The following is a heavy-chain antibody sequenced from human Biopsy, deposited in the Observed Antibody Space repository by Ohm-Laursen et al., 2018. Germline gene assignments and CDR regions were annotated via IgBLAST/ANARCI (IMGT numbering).Heavy chain of an antibody. Sequence: SLRLSCAASGFTFSSYGIHWVRQAPGKGLEWVAVIWYDGSNKYSADSVKGRFSISRDNSKNTVYLQMNSLRAADTAVYYCARDRYYGSGSYYSHYNMDVWGQGSTVSVSS. V-gene: IGHV3-33*01. J-gene: IGHJ6*02. CDR2: IWYDGSNK. CDR1: GFTFSSYG. D-gene: IGHD3-10*01. CDR3: ARDRYYGSGSYYSHYNMDV.